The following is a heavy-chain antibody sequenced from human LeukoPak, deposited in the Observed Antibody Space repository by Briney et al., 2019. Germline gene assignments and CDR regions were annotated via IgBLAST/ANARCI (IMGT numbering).Heavy chain of an antibody. V-gene: IGHV3-7*01. CDR2: INPDGSGK. CDR1: GFAFGTYW. Sequence: PGGSLRLSCAASGFAFGTYWMSWVRQAPGKGLEWVANINPDGSGKYCVDSVKGRFTISRDNAENSLYLGVNSLRAEDTAVYYCASNTNYRSDYWGQGTLVTVSS. J-gene: IGHJ4*02. CDR3: ASNTNYRSDY. D-gene: IGHD4/OR15-4a*01.